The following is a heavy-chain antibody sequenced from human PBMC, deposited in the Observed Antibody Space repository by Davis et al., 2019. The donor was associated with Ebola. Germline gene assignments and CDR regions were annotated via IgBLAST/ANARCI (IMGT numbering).Heavy chain of an antibody. CDR2: QKQDGSDI. V-gene: IGHV3-7*01. Sequence: GESLKISCAASGFTFSNYEMNWVRQAPGKGLEWVAKQKQDGSDIHYVDSEKGRFTITRDNTKNSLYLQMNRLRDEDTALYYCSRGGAVKFDDWGQGTLVTVSS. D-gene: IGHD4-17*01. CDR3: SRGGAVKFDD. J-gene: IGHJ4*02. CDR1: GFTFSNYE.